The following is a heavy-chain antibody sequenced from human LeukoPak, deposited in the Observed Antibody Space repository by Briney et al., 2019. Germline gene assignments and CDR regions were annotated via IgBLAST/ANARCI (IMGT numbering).Heavy chain of an antibody. Sequence: SQTLSLTCTVSGGSISSGDYYWSWIRQPPGKGLEWVGYIYYSGSTYYNPFLKRRVTISVDTSKNQFSLKLSSVTAADTAVYYCARWYSSSWAFDYRGQGTLVTVSS. D-gene: IGHD6-13*01. J-gene: IGHJ4*02. CDR3: ARWYSSSWAFDY. CDR2: IYYSGST. CDR1: GGSISSGDYY. V-gene: IGHV4-30-4*01.